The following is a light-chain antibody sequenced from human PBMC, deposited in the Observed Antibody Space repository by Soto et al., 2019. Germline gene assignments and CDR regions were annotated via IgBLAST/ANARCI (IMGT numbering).Light chain of an antibody. CDR2: LGF. Sequence: DIVVTQSPLSLPVTPGEPASISCRSSQSLLHSNGYNYLDWYLQKPGQSPQLLIYLGFNRASGGPDRFSGSGAGTDFTLNISRVEAEDVGLYYCRKPLQACLPFGEGTKVEI. J-gene: IGKJ1*01. CDR3: RKPLQACLP. CDR1: QSLLHSNGYNY. V-gene: IGKV2-28*01.